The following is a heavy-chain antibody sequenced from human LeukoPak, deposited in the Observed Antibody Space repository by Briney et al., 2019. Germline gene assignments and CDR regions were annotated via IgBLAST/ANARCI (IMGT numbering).Heavy chain of an antibody. V-gene: IGHV3-48*01. CDR3: APKTYYYDSSAYYPFDY. D-gene: IGHD3-22*01. Sequence: GGSLRLSCTASGFTFSSYSMNWVRQTPGKGLEWVSYISSSSSTIHYADSVKGRFTISRDNAKNSLYLEMNSLRAEDTAVYYCAPKTYYYDSSAYYPFDYWGQGTLVTVSS. CDR1: GFTFSSYS. CDR2: ISSSSSTI. J-gene: IGHJ4*02.